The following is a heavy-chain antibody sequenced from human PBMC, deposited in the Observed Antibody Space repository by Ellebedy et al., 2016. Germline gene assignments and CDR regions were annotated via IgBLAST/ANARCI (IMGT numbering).Heavy chain of an antibody. D-gene: IGHD6-19*01. CDR3: ALNQGLIAVADWASYFES. CDR1: GDTVSTSSYY. V-gene: IGHV4-39*07. Sequence: SETLSLXXSVSGDTVSTSSYYWGWVRQPPGKGPEWIGSIYNSGKTYYNPSLKSRVTMSIDVSKNQFSLKLTSMTAADTAIYFCALNQGLIAVADWASYFESWGQGTLVTVSS. CDR2: IYNSGKT. J-gene: IGHJ4*02.